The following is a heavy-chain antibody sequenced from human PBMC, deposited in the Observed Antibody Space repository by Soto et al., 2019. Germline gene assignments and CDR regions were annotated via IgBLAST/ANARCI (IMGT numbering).Heavy chain of an antibody. CDR1: GFTFSSYG. CDR2: IWYDGSNK. J-gene: IGHJ4*02. D-gene: IGHD4-17*01. Sequence: LRLSCAASGFTFSSYGMHWVRQAPGKGLEWVAVIWYDGSNKYYADSVKGRFTISRDNSKNTLYLQMNSLRAEDTAVYYCAKMGLTTVTIVLIDYCGQGTLLTVSS. CDR3: AKMGLTTVTIVLIDY. V-gene: IGHV3-33*06.